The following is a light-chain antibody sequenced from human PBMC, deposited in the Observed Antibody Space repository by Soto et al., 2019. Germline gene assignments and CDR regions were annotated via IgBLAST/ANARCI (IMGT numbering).Light chain of an antibody. J-gene: IGLJ3*02. Sequence: QSVLTQPDSVSGSPGQSITISCTGTSRDVGGYNYVSWYQQHPGKAPKLMIYEVSNRPSGVSNLFSGSKSGNTASLTISGLQAEDEADDYCCSSTSSSTQVLCGGTNLTVL. V-gene: IGLV2-14*01. CDR2: EVS. CDR1: SRDVGGYNY. CDR3: CSSTSSSTQV.